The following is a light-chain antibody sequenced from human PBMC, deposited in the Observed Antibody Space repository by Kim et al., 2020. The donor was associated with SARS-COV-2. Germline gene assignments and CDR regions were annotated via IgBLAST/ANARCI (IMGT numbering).Light chain of an antibody. Sequence: SSELTQDPAVSVALGQTVRITCQGDSLRSYYASWYQQKPGQAPVLVIFAKNNRPSGIPDRISGSISGNTASLTISGAQAEDEADYYCKSRDSSGNRLVFGGGTKLTV. CDR1: SLRSYY. CDR2: AKN. J-gene: IGLJ3*02. V-gene: IGLV3-19*01. CDR3: KSRDSSGNRLV.